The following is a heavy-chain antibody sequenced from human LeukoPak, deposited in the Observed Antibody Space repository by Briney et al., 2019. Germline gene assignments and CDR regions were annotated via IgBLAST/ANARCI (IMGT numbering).Heavy chain of an antibody. D-gene: IGHD4-23*01. Sequence: ASVKVSCKASGYTFSSYGIAWLRQAPGQGLEWMGWINPNSGGTNYAQKFQGRVTMTRDTSISTAYMELSRLRSDDTAVYYCARDVGGGWDIWGQGTMVTVSS. CDR2: INPNSGGT. J-gene: IGHJ3*02. V-gene: IGHV1-2*02. CDR3: ARDVGGGWDI. CDR1: GYTFSSYG.